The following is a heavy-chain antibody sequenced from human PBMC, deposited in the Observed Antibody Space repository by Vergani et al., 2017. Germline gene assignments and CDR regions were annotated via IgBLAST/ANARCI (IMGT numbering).Heavy chain of an antibody. V-gene: IGHV4-34*01. J-gene: IGHJ6*03. CDR1: GGSFSGYY. D-gene: IGHD3-3*01. CDR3: ARGRMDFWRGYTSDYYYYYYMEV. Sequence: QVQLQQWGAGLLKPSETLSLTCAVYGGSFSGYYWSWIRQPPGKGLEWIGEINHSGSTNYNPSLKSRVTISVDTSKNQFSLKLSSVTAADTAVYYCARGRMDFWRGYTSDYYYYYYMEVWGKGTTVTVSS. CDR2: INHSGST.